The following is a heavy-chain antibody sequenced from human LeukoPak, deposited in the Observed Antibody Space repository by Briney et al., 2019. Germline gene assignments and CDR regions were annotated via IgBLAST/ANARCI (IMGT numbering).Heavy chain of an antibody. Sequence: SGTLSLTCAVSGGSISSSNWWSWVRQPPGKGLEWIGEIYHSGSTNYNSSLKSRVTISVDKSKNQFSLKLSSVTAADTAVYYCARGGSGSYYPFDYWGQGTLVIVSS. CDR1: GGSISSSNW. V-gene: IGHV4-4*02. CDR2: IYHSGST. D-gene: IGHD3-10*01. J-gene: IGHJ4*02. CDR3: ARGGSGSYYPFDY.